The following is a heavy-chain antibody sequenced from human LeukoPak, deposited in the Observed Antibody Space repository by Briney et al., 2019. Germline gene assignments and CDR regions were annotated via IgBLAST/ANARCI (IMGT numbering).Heavy chain of an antibody. D-gene: IGHD4-11*01. J-gene: IGHJ2*01. Sequence: GGSLRLSCAASGFTFDDHAMHWVRQAPGKGLEWVSGLSWNSGSIDYADSVKGRFTISRDNAKNSLYLQMNSLRAEDTALYYCAKDILATVTTDWYFDLWGRGTLVTVSS. CDR3: AKDILATVTTDWYFDL. CDR2: LSWNSGSI. CDR1: GFTFDDHA. V-gene: IGHV3-9*01.